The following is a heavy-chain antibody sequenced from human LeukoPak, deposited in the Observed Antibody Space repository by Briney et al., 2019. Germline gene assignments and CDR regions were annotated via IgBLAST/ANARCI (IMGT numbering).Heavy chain of an antibody. V-gene: IGHV1-2*02. J-gene: IGHJ4*02. D-gene: IGHD3-22*01. CDR3: ARGSSGYPYDY. CDR2: INPNSGGT. Sequence: ASVKVSCKASGYTLTGYYMHWVPQAPGQGLEWMVWINPNSGGTNYAQKFQGRGTMPRDTSISTAYMELSRLRADDTSVYYCARGSSGYPYDYWGQGTLVTISS. CDR1: GYTLTGYY.